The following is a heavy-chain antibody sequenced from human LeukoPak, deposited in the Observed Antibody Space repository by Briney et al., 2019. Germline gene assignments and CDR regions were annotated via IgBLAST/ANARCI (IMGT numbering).Heavy chain of an antibody. CDR2: ISGVGGST. CDR3: ARARRDGYSHAFDI. Sequence: GGSLRLSCAASGFTFTSYAMSWVRQAPGKGLEWVSAISGVGGSTFYADSVKGRFTISRDNSKNTLYLQMNSLRAEDTAVYYCARARRDGYSHAFDIWGQGTMVTVSS. V-gene: IGHV3-23*01. D-gene: IGHD5-24*01. CDR1: GFTFTSYA. J-gene: IGHJ3*02.